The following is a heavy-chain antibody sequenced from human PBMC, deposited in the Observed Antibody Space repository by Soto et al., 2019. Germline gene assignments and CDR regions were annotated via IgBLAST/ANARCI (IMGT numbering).Heavy chain of an antibody. V-gene: IGHV4-61*01. CDR3: ARDSFSSSPNDGYGMDV. CDR2: IYYSGST. D-gene: IGHD6-6*01. CDR1: GGSVSSGSYY. Sequence: QVQLQESGPGLVKPSETLSLTCTVSGGSVSSGSYYWSWIRQPPGKGLEWIGYIYYSGSTNYNPSLTRRVTISVYTSKNQFSLKLSSVTAADTAVYYCARDSFSSSPNDGYGMDVWGQGTTVTVS. J-gene: IGHJ6*02.